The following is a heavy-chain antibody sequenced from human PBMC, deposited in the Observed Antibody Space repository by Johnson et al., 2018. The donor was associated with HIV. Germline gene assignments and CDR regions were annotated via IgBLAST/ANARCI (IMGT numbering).Heavy chain of an antibody. CDR3: TTDSRYSDSSGYFYDAFDI. J-gene: IGHJ3*02. CDR1: GFTFSNAW. V-gene: IGHV3-15*01. Sequence: VQLVESGGGLVKPGGSLTLSCAVSGFTFSNAWMSWVRQAPGKGLEWVGRIKSKTDGGTTDYAAPVKGRFRISRDDSKNTLYVQMNSLKTEDTAVYYCTTDSRYSDSSGYFYDAFDIWGLGTLVTVSS. D-gene: IGHD3-22*01. CDR2: IKSKTDGGTT.